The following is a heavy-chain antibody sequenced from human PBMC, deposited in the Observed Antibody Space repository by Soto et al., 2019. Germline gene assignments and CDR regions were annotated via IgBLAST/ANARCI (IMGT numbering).Heavy chain of an antibody. CDR3: ARVSSGYEPRLGY. CDR1: EYTFTSYD. J-gene: IGHJ4*02. D-gene: IGHD5-12*01. CDR2: MNPNSGNT. Sequence: ASVKVSCKASEYTFTSYDINWVRQATGQGLEWMGWMNPNSGNTGYAQKFQGRVTMTRNTSISTAYMELSSLRSEDTAVYYCARVSSGYEPRLGYWGQGTLVTVSS. V-gene: IGHV1-8*01.